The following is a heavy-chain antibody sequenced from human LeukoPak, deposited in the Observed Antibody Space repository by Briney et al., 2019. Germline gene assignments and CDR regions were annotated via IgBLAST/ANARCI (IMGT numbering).Heavy chain of an antibody. J-gene: IGHJ3*02. CDR3: ATISAQTFDI. D-gene: IGHD5-24*01. V-gene: IGHV3-7*01. Sequence: GGSLRLSCVGSGFSFRSHWVNWVRRSPGKGLEWVANIKPDGSDKYYVDSARGRFTVSRDNAKNSAFLQMNSLRAEDTAIYYCATISAQTFDIWGQGTLVSVSS. CDR1: GFSFRSHW. CDR2: IKPDGSDK.